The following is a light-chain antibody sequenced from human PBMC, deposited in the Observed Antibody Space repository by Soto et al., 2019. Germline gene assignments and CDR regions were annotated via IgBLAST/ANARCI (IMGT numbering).Light chain of an antibody. CDR2: GNS. J-gene: IGLJ7*01. Sequence: QSVLTQPPSVSGAPGQRVTISCTGTSSNIGAGYDVLWYQQLPGTAPKLLIYGNSNRPSGVPDRFSGSKSGTSASLAITGLQAEHEADYYCQFYDSSLSGSVFGGGTQLTVL. CDR1: SSNIGAGYD. CDR3: QFYDSSLSGSV. V-gene: IGLV1-40*01.